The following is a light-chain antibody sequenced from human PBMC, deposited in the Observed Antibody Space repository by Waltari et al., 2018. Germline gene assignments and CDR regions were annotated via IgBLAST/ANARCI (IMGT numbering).Light chain of an antibody. CDR2: GPD. J-gene: IGLJ2*01. CDR3: HSRETCSTRL. V-gene: IGLV3-19*01. CDR1: SLRRYY. Sequence: SSDLTQDPSLSVALGQTVRITCQGDSLRRYYASWYQPRPGQAPILVLYGPDNRPSVIPDRLPGSTSGKTASLTITGAQAEDEADYYCHSRETCSTRLFGGGTRLTV.